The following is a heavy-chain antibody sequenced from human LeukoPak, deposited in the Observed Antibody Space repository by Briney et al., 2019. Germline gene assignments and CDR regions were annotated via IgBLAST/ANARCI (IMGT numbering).Heavy chain of an antibody. CDR3: ARGGGDYYNYYYMDV. CDR2: IYTSGST. D-gene: IGHD2-21*02. Sequence: SETLSLTCTVSGGSISSGSYYWSWIPQPAGKVLEWIGRIYTSGSTHYSPSLTSRVAISVDTSKNQFSLKVRAVTAADTAVYYCARGGGDYYNYYYMDVWGKGTTVTVSS. V-gene: IGHV4-61*02. J-gene: IGHJ6*03. CDR1: GGSISSGSYY.